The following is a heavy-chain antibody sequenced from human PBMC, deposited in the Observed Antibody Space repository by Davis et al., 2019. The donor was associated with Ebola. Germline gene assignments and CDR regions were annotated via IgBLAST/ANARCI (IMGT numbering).Heavy chain of an antibody. CDR3: ARMLKDYYDNNGYYEYFYYGMDV. Sequence: AASVKVSCKASDYTFTSYGINWVRQAPGQGPEWMGWINTDDGDTNYPQNLQGRFTMTTATSTSTAYMELRSLRPDDTAVYYCARMLKDYYDNNGYYEYFYYGMDVWGKGTTVTVSS. CDR2: INTDDGDT. J-gene: IGHJ6*04. V-gene: IGHV1-18*01. D-gene: IGHD3-22*01. CDR1: DYTFTSYG.